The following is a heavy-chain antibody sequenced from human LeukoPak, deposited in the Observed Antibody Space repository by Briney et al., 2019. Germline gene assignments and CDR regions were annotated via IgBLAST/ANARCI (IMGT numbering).Heavy chain of an antibody. Sequence: GGSLRLSCAASGFTFSNYALGWVRQAPGKGLEWVSTICGSGSCTYYADSVKGRFTISRGNSRNTLSLQMNSLRVEDAALYYCAKHDLSGSYFVYWGQGTLVTVSP. CDR2: ICGSGSCT. CDR1: GFTFSNYA. V-gene: IGHV3-23*01. D-gene: IGHD3-10*01. J-gene: IGHJ4*02. CDR3: AKHDLSGSYFVY.